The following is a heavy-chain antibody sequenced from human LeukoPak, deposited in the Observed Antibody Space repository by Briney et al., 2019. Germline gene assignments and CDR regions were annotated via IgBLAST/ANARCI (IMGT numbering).Heavy chain of an antibody. CDR3: ARWKLARTPFDY. CDR2: IRYDGSNK. Sequence: GGSLRLSCAASGFTFSSYGMHWVRQAPGKGLEWVAFIRYDGSNKYYADSVKGRFTISRDNAKNSLYLQMNSLRAEDTAVYYCARWKLARTPFDYWGQGTLVTVSS. J-gene: IGHJ4*02. CDR1: GFTFSSYG. D-gene: IGHD1-1*01. V-gene: IGHV3-30*02.